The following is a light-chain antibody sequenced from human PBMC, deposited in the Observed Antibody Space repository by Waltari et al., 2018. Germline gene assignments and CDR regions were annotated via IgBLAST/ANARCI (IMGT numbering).Light chain of an antibody. CDR1: ALPTQY. V-gene: IGLV3-25*03. J-gene: IGLJ1*01. CDR3: QSTDSGGFFYV. CDR2: KYT. Sequence: SFELTQPPSVSVSPGQTATITCSGDALPTQYAYWYQQKPGQPAVLILYKYTERPAGNPVRFSGSRSWTIVTLTISGVQAEDDADYYCQSTDSGGFFYVFGTGTEVTVL.